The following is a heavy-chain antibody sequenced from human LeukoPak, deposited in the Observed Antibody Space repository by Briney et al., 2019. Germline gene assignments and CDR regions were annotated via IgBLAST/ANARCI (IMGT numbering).Heavy chain of an antibody. J-gene: IGHJ6*03. CDR3: AGFGESYYYYMDV. CDR1: GGSISSSSYY. Sequence: SETLSLTCTVSGGSISSSSYYWGWIRQPPGKGLEWIGSIYYSGSTYYNPSLKSRVTISVDTSKNQFSLKLSSVTAADTAVYYCAGFGESYYYYMDVWGKGTTVTISS. V-gene: IGHV4-39*07. D-gene: IGHD3-10*01. CDR2: IYYSGST.